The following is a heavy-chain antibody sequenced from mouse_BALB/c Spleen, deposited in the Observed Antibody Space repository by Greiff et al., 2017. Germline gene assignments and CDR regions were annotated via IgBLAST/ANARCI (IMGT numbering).Heavy chain of an antibody. CDR1: GFDFSRYW. D-gene: IGHD1-1*01. J-gene: IGHJ4*01. V-gene: IGHV4-1*02. Sequence: PAAGFDFSRYWMSWVRQAPGKGLEWIGEINPDSSTINYTPSLKDKFIISRDNAKNTLYLQMSKVRSEDTALYYCARPDGSIPYYYAMDYWGQGTSVTVSS. CDR2: INPDSSTI. CDR3: ARPDGSIPYYYAMDY.